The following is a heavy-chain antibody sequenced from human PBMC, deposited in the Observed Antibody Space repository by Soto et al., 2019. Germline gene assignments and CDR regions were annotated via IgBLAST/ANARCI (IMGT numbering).Heavy chain of an antibody. D-gene: IGHD1-26*01. CDR3: TRSRLGSPRYYYYYMDV. CDR1: GFTFSNAW. CDR2: IKSKTDGGTT. J-gene: IGHJ6*03. V-gene: IGHV3-15*01. Sequence: EVQLVESGGGLVQPGGSLRLSCAASGFTFSNAWMSWVRQAPGKGLEWVGRIKSKTDGGTTDYAAPVKGRFTISRDDSKNTLYLQMNSLKTEDTAVYYCTRSRLGSPRYYYYYMDVWGKGTTVTVSS.